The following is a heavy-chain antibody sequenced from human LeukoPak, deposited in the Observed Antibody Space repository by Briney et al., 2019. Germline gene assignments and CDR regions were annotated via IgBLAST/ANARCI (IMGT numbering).Heavy chain of an antibody. CDR3: AKGHYSGWSSFDY. CDR2: IRYDGSNK. CDR1: RFTFSSYG. J-gene: IGHJ4*02. Sequence: GGSLRLSCAASRFTFSSYGMHWVRQAPGKGLEWVAFIRYDGSNKYYADSVKGRFTISRDNSKNTLYLQMNSLRAEDTAVYYCAKGHYSGWSSFDYWGQGTLVTVSS. V-gene: IGHV3-30*02. D-gene: IGHD6-19*01.